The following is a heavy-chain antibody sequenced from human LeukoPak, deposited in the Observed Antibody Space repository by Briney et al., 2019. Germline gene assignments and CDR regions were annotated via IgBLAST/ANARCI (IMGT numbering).Heavy chain of an antibody. Sequence: PGGSLRLSCAASGFTFSSYGMHWVRQAPGKGLEWVAVIWYDGSNKYYADSVKGRFTISRDNSKNTLYLQMNSLRAEDTAVYYCARVPKTITIFGVPNNWFDPWGQGTLVTVSS. J-gene: IGHJ5*02. CDR2: IWYDGSNK. CDR3: ARVPKTITIFGVPNNWFDP. V-gene: IGHV3-30*19. D-gene: IGHD3-3*01. CDR1: GFTFSSYG.